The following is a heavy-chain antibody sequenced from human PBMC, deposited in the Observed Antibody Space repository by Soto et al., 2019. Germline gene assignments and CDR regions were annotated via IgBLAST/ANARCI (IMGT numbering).Heavy chain of an antibody. J-gene: IGHJ4*02. CDR2: IYYSGST. D-gene: IGHD2-15*01. V-gene: IGHV4-39*01. Sequence: ETLSLTCSVSGGSISSNNYYWGWIRQPPGKGLEWIGSIYYSGSTYYNPSLASRVTISVDTSKNQFSLKLSSVTAPDTAVYYCALGYCSGGSCWDFDYWGQGSLVTVSS. CDR3: ALGYCSGGSCWDFDY. CDR1: GGSISSNNYY.